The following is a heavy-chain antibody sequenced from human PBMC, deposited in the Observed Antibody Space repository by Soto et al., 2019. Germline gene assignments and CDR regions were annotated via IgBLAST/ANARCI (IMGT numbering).Heavy chain of an antibody. CDR2: IYYSGST. V-gene: IGHV4-61*01. CDR3: ARDLYYYDSSGSTNGMDV. Sequence: QVQLQESGPGLVKPSETLSLTCTVSGGSVSSGSYYWSWIRQPPGKGLEWIGYIYYSGSTNYNPALKSRVTISVDTSKNQFSLKLSSVTAADTAVYYGARDLYYYDSSGSTNGMDVWGQGTTVTVSS. J-gene: IGHJ6*02. CDR1: GGSVSSGSYY. D-gene: IGHD3-22*01.